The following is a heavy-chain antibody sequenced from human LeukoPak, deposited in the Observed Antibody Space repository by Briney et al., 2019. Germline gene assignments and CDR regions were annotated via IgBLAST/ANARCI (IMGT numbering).Heavy chain of an antibody. V-gene: IGHV3-30-3*01. CDR2: ISYDGSNK. J-gene: IGHJ4*02. Sequence: GGSLRLSCAASGFTFSSYAMHWVRQAPGKGLEWVAVISYDGSNKYYADSVKGRFTISRDNSKNTLYLQMNSLRAEDTAVYYCARDTRSYPIKDYWGQGTLVTVPS. CDR3: ARDTRSYPIKDY. CDR1: GFTFSSYA. D-gene: IGHD1-26*01.